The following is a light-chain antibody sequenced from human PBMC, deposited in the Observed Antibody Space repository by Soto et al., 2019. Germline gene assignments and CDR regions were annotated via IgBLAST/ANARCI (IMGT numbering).Light chain of an antibody. CDR2: GSS. CDR3: QQYQAWPLT. Sequence: EIVMTQSPATLSVSPGEGVTLSCRASQSVNSYLAWYRQNPGQAPKLLIYGSSSRATGVPESFSGSGSGTDFTLTISSLWSEDFAVYYCQQYQAWPLTFGLGTRVEI. J-gene: IGKJ1*01. CDR1: QSVNSY. V-gene: IGKV3-15*01.